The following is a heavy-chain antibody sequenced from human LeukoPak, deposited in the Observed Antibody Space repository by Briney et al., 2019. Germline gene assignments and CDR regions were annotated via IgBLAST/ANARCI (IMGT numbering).Heavy chain of an antibody. CDR1: GGSISSSSYY. Sequence: PSETLSLTCTVSGGSISSSSYYRGWIRQAPGKGLEWIGSIYHSGSTHYNPSLKSRVTISVGTSKNQFSLNLSSVTAADTAVYYCARVGVGGPYYYMDVWGKGTTVTVSS. J-gene: IGHJ6*03. CDR3: ARVGVGGPYYYMDV. D-gene: IGHD1-26*01. CDR2: IYHSGST. V-gene: IGHV4-39*01.